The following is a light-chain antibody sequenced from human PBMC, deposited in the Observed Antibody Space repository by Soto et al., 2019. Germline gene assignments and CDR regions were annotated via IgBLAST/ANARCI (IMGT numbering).Light chain of an antibody. CDR2: EVS. CDR3: CSYTSSGTLV. V-gene: IGLV2-14*01. Sequence: QSALTQPASVSGSPGQSITISCTGTSSDVGGYNYVSWYQQHPGQAPKLMICEVSNRPSGVSNRFSGSKSGNTASLTISGREAEDEADYYCCSYTSSGTLVFGTGTKLTVL. CDR1: SSDVGGYNY. J-gene: IGLJ1*01.